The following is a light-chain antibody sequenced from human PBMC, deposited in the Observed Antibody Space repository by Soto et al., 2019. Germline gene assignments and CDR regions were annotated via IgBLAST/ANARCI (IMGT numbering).Light chain of an antibody. V-gene: IGKV1-5*03. J-gene: IGKJ1*01. Sequence: DIQMTQSPSTLSVSVGDRFTMTCRASQTISSWLAWYQQKPGKAPKLLIYKASTLNSGVASRFSGSGSGTELPLTISSLQPDDFATYYCQHYNSYSEAFGQGTKVDIK. CDR1: QTISSW. CDR2: KAS. CDR3: QHYNSYSEA.